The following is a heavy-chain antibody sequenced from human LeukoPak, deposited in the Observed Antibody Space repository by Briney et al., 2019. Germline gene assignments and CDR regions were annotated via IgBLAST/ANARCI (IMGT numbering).Heavy chain of an antibody. Sequence: GRSLRLSCAASGFTVSDNYMSWVRQAPGKGLEWVSVMYSRGDTYYANSVKGRFTLSRDISKNTLYLQMNGLRTEDTAMYYCARDAPQVPAAGVLASWGQGTLVIVSS. CDR3: ARDAPQVPAAGVLAS. V-gene: IGHV3-53*01. D-gene: IGHD6-13*01. CDR2: MYSRGDT. J-gene: IGHJ5*02. CDR1: GFTVSDNY.